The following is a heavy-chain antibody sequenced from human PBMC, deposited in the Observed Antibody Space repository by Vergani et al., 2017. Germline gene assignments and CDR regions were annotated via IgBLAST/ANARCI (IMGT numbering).Heavy chain of an antibody. J-gene: IGHJ6*02. CDR1: GFTFSSYS. CDR2: ISSSISTI. CDR3: ARVNMGPIVVVPATSYYYGMDV. Sequence: EVQLVESGGGLVQPGGSLRLSCAASGFTFSSYSMNWVRQAPGKGLEWVSYISSSISTIYYADSVKGRFTISRDNAKNSLYLQMNSLRAEDTAVYYCARVNMGPIVVVPATSYYYGMDVWGQGTTVTVSS. V-gene: IGHV3-48*04. D-gene: IGHD2-2*01.